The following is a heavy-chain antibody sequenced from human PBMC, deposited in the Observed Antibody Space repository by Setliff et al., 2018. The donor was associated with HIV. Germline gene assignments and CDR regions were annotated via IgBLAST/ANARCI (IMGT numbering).Heavy chain of an antibody. V-gene: IGHV4-39*07. CDR1: GGSIISSSYY. J-gene: IGHJ6*03. D-gene: IGHD2-15*01. Sequence: SETLSLTCTVSGGSIISSSYYWGWIRQPPGKGLEWIGTMYYRGTTYNNPSLKSRVTFSADTSKNQFSLKMTSAIAADTAVYYCARDRRTHELLRGQPYYYHMDVWGKGTTVTVSS. CDR2: MYYRGTT. CDR3: ARDRRTHELLRGQPYYYHMDV.